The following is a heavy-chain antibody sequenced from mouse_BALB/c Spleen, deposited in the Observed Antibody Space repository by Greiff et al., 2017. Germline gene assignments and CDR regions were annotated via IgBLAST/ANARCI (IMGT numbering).Heavy chain of an antibody. D-gene: IGHD1-1*01. Sequence: LQQSGAELVKPGASVKMSCKASGYTFTSYNMHWVKQTPGQGLEWIGAIYPGNGDTSYNQKFKGKATLTADKSSSTAYMQLSSLTSEDSAVYYCTRRSYYYGSSYYFDYWGQGTTLTVSS. J-gene: IGHJ2*01. CDR3: TRRSYYYGSSYYFDY. CDR1: GYTFTSYN. V-gene: IGHV1-12*01. CDR2: IYPGNGDT.